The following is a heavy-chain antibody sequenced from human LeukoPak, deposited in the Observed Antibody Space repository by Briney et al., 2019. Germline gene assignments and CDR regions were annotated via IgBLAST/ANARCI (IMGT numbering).Heavy chain of an antibody. CDR3: ARAVRPPFESYNSSGVDV. J-gene: IGHJ6*03. V-gene: IGHV3-20*04. D-gene: IGHD6-6*01. CDR1: GFTFDDYG. CDR2: INWNGGST. Sequence: GGSLRLSCAASGFTFDDYGMSWVRQAPGKGLEWVSGINWNGGSTGYADSVKGRFTISRDNAKNSLYLQMNSLRAEDTAVYYCARAVRPPFESYNSSGVDVWGKGTTVTVS.